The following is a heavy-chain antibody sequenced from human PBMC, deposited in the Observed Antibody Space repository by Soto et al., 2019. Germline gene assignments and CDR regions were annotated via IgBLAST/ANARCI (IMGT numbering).Heavy chain of an antibody. J-gene: IGHJ6*02. CDR3: ARSPSWLESSGWQWGPSRRYYWYGMDV. V-gene: IGHV2-5*02. CDR1: GFSLSNTGVG. CDR2: IHWDDGK. D-gene: IGHD6-19*01. Sequence: QITLKESGPTLVKPTQTLTLTCTFSGFSLSNTGVGVGWIRQSPGKALEWLAVIHWDDGKRYSPSLKSRLTITKETSNNEVVIRMTNVDPVHTSTYYCARSPSWLESSGWQWGPSRRYYWYGMDVWGQGTTVTVSS.